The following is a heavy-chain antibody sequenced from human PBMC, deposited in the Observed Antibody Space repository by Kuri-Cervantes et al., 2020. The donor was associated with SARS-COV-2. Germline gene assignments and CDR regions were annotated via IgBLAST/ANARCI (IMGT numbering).Heavy chain of an antibody. D-gene: IGHD2-15*01. CDR3: AGVYCSGGSCYSLDY. J-gene: IGHJ4*02. V-gene: IGHV1-18*01. Sequence: ASVKVSCKASGYTFTSYGISWVRQAPGQGLEWMGWISAYNGNTNYAQKLQGRVTMTTDTSTSTAYMELRSLRSDDTAVYYCAGVYCSGGSCYSLDYWGQGTLVTVSS. CDR1: GYTFTSYG. CDR2: ISAYNGNT.